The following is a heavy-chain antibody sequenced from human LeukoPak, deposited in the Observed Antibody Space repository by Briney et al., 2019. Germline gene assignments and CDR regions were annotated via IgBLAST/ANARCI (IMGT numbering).Heavy chain of an antibody. J-gene: IGHJ4*02. CDR2: IYYSGST. D-gene: IGHD3-9*01. CDR3: ARHSPYYDILTGYSHSYYFDY. Sequence: SETLSLTCTVSGGSISSYYWSWIRQPPGKGLEWIGYIYYSGSTNYNPSLKSRVTISVDTSKNQFSPKLSSVTAADTAVYYCARHSPYYDILTGYSHSYYFDYWGQGTLVTVSS. V-gene: IGHV4-59*08. CDR1: GGSISSYY.